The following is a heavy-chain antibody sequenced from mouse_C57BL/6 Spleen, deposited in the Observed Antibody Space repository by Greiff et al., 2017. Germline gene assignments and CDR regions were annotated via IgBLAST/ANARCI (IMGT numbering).Heavy chain of an antibody. CDR3: TGPYDYYPYWYFDV. D-gene: IGHD2-4*01. V-gene: IGHV6-3*01. Sequence: DVMLVEPGGGLVQPGGSMKLSCVASGFTFSNYWMNWVRQSPEKGLEWVAQIRLKSDNYATHYAESVKGRFTISRDDSKSSVYLQMNNLRAEDTVIYYCTGPYDYYPYWYFDVWGTGTTVTVSS. J-gene: IGHJ1*03. CDR2: IRLKSDNYAT. CDR1: GFTFSNYW.